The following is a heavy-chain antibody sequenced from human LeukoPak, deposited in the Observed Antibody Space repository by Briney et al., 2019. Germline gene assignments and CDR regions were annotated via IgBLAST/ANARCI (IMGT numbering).Heavy chain of an antibody. CDR3: ARSDYNDYRGLGF. V-gene: IGHV1-46*01. CDR2: IIPSSGST. Sequence: ASVKVSCKASGYAFTSYHIHWMRQAPGQGLGWMGIIIPSSGSTTYAQKFQGRVTMTRDTSTSTVYMELSSLTCDDTVVYFCARSDYNDYRGLGFWGQGTPVTVSS. D-gene: IGHD4-11*01. J-gene: IGHJ4*02. CDR1: GYAFTSYH.